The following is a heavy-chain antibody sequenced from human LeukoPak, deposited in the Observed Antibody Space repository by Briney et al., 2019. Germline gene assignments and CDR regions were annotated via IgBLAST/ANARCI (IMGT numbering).Heavy chain of an antibody. CDR2: INHSGST. J-gene: IGHJ6*02. Sequence: KPSETLSLTCAVYGGSFSGYYWSWIRQPPGKGLEWIGEINHSGSTNSNPSLKSRVTISVDTSKNQFSLKLSSETAADTAVYYCARGGREYSYSKGGYYYGMDVWGQGTTVTVSS. V-gene: IGHV4-34*01. CDR3: ARGGREYSYSKGGYYYGMDV. D-gene: IGHD5-18*01. CDR1: GGSFSGYY.